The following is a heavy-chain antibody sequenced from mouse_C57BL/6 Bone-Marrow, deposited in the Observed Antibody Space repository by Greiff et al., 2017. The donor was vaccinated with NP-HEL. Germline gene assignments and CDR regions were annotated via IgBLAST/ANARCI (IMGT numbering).Heavy chain of an antibody. CDR1: GYTFTSYW. J-gene: IGHJ2*01. D-gene: IGHD3-3*01. CDR3: AREARGRGGDY. CDR2: IHPNSGST. V-gene: IGHV1-64*01. Sequence: VQLQQPGAELVKPGASVKLSCKASGYTFTSYWMHWVKQRPGQGLEWIGMIHPNSGSTNYNEKFKSKATLTVDKSSSTAYMQLSSLTSEDSAVYYCAREARGRGGDYWGQGTTLTVSS.